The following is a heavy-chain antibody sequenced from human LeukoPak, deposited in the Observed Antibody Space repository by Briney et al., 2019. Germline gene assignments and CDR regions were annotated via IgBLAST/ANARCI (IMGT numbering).Heavy chain of an antibody. CDR1: GFTFSSYG. CDR3: ARDGTSIFGVVNHFDY. Sequence: GGSLRLSCAASGFTFSSYGMHWVRQAPGKGLEWVAVIWYDGSNKYYADSVKGRFTISRDNSKNTPYLQMNSLRAEDTAVYYCARDGTSIFGVVNHFDYWGQGTLVTVSS. J-gene: IGHJ4*02. D-gene: IGHD3-3*01. CDR2: IWYDGSNK. V-gene: IGHV3-33*01.